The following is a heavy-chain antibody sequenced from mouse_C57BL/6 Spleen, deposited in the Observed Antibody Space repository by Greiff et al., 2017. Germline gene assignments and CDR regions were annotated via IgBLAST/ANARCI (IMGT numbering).Heavy chain of an antibody. CDR3: AREGTWYYFDY. Sequence: EVKLEESGPGLVKPSQSLSLTCSVTGYSITSGYYWNWIRQFPGNKLEWMGYISYDGSNNYNPSLKNRISITRDTSKNQFFLKLNSVTTEDTATYYCAREGTWYYFDYWGQGTTLTVSS. D-gene: IGHD1-1*02. CDR2: ISYDGSN. J-gene: IGHJ2*01. CDR1: GYSITSGYY. V-gene: IGHV3-6*01.